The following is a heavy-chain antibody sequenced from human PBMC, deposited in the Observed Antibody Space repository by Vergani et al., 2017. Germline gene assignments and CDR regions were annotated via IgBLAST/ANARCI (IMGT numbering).Heavy chain of an antibody. Sequence: QVQLVESGGGVVQPGRSLRLSCAASGFTFNHYGMHWVRQAPGKGLEWVAVIWYDGNNKQYADSVKGRFTISRDNSKSTMYLQMNSLRDEDTGVYYCARDLRLLYNRFDPWGQGTLVTVSS. CDR3: ARDLRLLYNRFDP. J-gene: IGHJ5*02. D-gene: IGHD1-14*01. CDR1: GFTFNHYG. V-gene: IGHV3-33*01. CDR2: IWYDGNNK.